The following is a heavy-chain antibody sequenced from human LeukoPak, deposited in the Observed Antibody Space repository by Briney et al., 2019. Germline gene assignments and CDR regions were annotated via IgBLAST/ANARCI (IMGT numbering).Heavy chain of an antibody. Sequence: PGGSLRLSCAASGFTVSSNYMIWVRQAPGRGLEWVSTIYSAGTTYYADSVKGRFTVSRDNSKNTLFLQMNSLRAEDTAVYYCARTFYASGSYFWFDPWGQGTLVTVSS. D-gene: IGHD3-10*01. CDR1: GFTVSSNY. V-gene: IGHV3-53*01. CDR3: ARTFYASGSYFWFDP. CDR2: IYSAGTT. J-gene: IGHJ5*02.